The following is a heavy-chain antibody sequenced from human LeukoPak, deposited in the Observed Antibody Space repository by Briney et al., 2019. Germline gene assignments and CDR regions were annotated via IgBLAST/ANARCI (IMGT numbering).Heavy chain of an antibody. D-gene: IGHD3-9*01. CDR2: VNYTGST. Sequence: SETLSLTCSVSGASITSSTYYWVWIRQPSGKGLEWIGNVNYTGSTYYNPSLKSRLTISVDTSKNQFSLNLRSATAADTAVYYCGRQARYFHRQGFQYGMDVWGQGTTVTVSS. CDR1: GASITSSTYY. CDR3: GRQARYFHRQGFQYGMDV. V-gene: IGHV4-39*01. J-gene: IGHJ6*02.